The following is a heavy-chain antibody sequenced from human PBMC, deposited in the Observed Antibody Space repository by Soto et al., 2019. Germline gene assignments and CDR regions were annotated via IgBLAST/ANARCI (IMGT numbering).Heavy chain of an antibody. Sequence: SETLSLTCTVSGGSISSSSYYWGWIRQPPGKGLEWIGSIYYSGSTYYNPSLKSRVTISVDTSKNQFSLKLSSVTAADTAVYYCARHLLAPELSFFDYWGQGTLVTVSS. CDR1: GGSISSSSYY. D-gene: IGHD3-16*02. CDR3: ARHLLAPELSFFDY. J-gene: IGHJ4*02. CDR2: IYYSGST. V-gene: IGHV4-39*01.